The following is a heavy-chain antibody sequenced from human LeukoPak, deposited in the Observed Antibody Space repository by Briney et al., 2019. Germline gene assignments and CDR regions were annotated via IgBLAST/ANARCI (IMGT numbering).Heavy chain of an antibody. J-gene: IGHJ3*02. CDR2: ISSSSSNT. D-gene: IGHD6-19*01. CDR3: TGAHSSGWEIDAFDI. Sequence: GGSLRLSCAASGFSFSSYSMNWVRQAPGKGLEWVSSISSSSSNTYYADSVKGRFTISRDNAKNSLYLQMNSLRAEDTAVYYCTGAHSSGWEIDAFDIWGQGTMVTVSS. V-gene: IGHV3-21*01. CDR1: GFSFSSYS.